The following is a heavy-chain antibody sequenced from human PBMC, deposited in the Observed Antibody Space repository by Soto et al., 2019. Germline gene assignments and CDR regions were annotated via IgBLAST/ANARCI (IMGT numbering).Heavy chain of an antibody. CDR1: GGSISSSSYY. V-gene: IGHV4-39*01. CDR2: IYYSGST. CDR3: AGGEMATIKGSFDY. D-gene: IGHD5-12*01. Sequence: ETLSLTCTVSGGSISSSSYYWGWIRQPPGKGLEWIGSIYYSGSTYYNPSLKSRVTISVDTSKNQFSLKLSSVTAADTAVYYCAGGEMATIKGSFDYWGQGTLVTVSS. J-gene: IGHJ4*02.